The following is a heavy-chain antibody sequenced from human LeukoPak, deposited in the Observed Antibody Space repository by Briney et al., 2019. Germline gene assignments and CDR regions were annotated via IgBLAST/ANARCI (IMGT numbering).Heavy chain of an antibody. CDR1: GGSISSSSYF. J-gene: IGHJ4*02. D-gene: IGHD4-17*01. Sequence: SETLSLTCTVSGGSISSSSYFWGWIRQPPGKGLEWIGGIFYSWTTYYNPSLNSRVTISIDTSKNQFSLRLRSVTATNTAVYYCARQMNTVTADYWGQGTLVTVS. CDR2: IFYSWTT. CDR3: ARQMNTVTADY. V-gene: IGHV4-39*01.